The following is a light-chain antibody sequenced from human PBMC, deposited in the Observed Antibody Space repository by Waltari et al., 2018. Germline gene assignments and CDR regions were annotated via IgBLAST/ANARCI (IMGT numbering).Light chain of an antibody. J-gene: IGKJ1*01. CDR2: GAS. V-gene: IGKV3-15*01. Sequence: EIVMTQSPATLSVSPGARATLSCRASQTVYNNLAWYQQKPGQAPRLLIYGASTGATGIPARFSASGSGTEFTLTISSLQSEDFAVYFCQQYNDWPTTFGQGTQVEIK. CDR3: QQYNDWPTT. CDR1: QTVYNN.